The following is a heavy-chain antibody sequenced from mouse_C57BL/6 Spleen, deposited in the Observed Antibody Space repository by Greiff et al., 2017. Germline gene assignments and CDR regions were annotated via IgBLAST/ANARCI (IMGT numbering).Heavy chain of an antibody. V-gene: IGHV5-4*03. CDR3: ARGPAYYYAMDY. CDR1: GFTFSSYA. J-gene: IGHJ4*01. Sequence: EVKLQQSGGGLVKPGGSLKLSCAASGFTFSSYAMSWVRQTPEQRLEWVATISDGGSYTYYPDNVKGRFTISRDNAKNNLYLQMSHLKSEDTAMYYCARGPAYYYAMDYWGQGTSVTVSS. CDR2: ISDGGSYT.